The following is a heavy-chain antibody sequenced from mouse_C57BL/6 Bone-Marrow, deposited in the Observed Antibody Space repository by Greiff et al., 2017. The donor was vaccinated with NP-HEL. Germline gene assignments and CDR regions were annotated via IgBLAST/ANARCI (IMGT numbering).Heavy chain of an antibody. D-gene: IGHD2-4*01. CDR2: IDPSDSYT. V-gene: IGHV1-69*01. CDR3: ARDEVYDYGNYYAMDY. J-gene: IGHJ4*01. CDR1: GYTFTSYW. Sequence: QVQLQQPGAELVMPGASVKLSCKASGYTFTSYWMHWVKQRPGQGLEWIGEIDPSDSYTNYNQKFKGKSTLTVDKSSSTAYMQLSSLTSEDSAVYYCARDEVYDYGNYYAMDYWGQGTSVTVSS.